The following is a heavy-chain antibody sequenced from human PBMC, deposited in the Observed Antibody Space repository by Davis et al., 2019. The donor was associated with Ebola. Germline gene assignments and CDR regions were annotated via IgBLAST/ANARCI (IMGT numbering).Heavy chain of an antibody. CDR1: GGTFSSYA. V-gene: IGHV1-69*13. Sequence: ASSVKVSCKASGGTFSSYAISWVRQAPGQGLEWMGGIIPIFGTANYAQRFQGRVTITADESTSTAYMELSSLRSEDTAVYYCARDGRAARVNGMDVWGQGTTVTVSS. CDR2: IIPIFGTA. CDR3: ARDGRAARVNGMDV. J-gene: IGHJ6*02. D-gene: IGHD6-6*01.